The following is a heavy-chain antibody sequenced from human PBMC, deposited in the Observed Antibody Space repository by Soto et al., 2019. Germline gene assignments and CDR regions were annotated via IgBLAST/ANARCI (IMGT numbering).Heavy chain of an antibody. CDR1: GGSISSYY. Sequence: SETLSLTCTVSGGSISSYYWSWIRQPPGKGLEWIGYTYYSGSTNYNPSLKSRVTISVDTSKNQFSLKLSSVTAADTAVYYCARGSGSYYYYYYYGMDVWGQGTTVTVSS. J-gene: IGHJ6*02. CDR3: ARGSGSYYYYYYYGMDV. D-gene: IGHD3-10*01. V-gene: IGHV4-59*01. CDR2: TYYSGST.